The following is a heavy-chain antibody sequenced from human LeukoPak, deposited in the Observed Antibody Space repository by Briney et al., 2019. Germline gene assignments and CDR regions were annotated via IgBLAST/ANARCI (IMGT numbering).Heavy chain of an antibody. CDR2: ISYDGSNK. Sequence: GRSLRLSCAASGFTFSSYAMHWVRQAPGKGLEWVAVISYDGSNKYYADSVKGRFTISRDNSKNTLYLQMNSLRAEDTAVYYCARGKDYYDTSGYPTFHYWGQGTLVTVSS. J-gene: IGHJ4*02. CDR3: ARGKDYYDTSGYPTFHY. D-gene: IGHD3-22*01. V-gene: IGHV3-30*04. CDR1: GFTFSSYA.